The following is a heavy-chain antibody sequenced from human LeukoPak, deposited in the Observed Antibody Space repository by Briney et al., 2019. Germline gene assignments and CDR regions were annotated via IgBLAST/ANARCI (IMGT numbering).Heavy chain of an antibody. J-gene: IGHJ5*02. V-gene: IGHV1-2*04. CDR1: GYTFTGYY. Sequence: ASVKVSCKASGYTFTGYYMHWVRQAPGQGLEWMGWINPNSGGTNYAQKSQGWVTMTRDTSISTAYMELSRLRSDDTAVYYCARARGYCSSTSCYGFDPWGQGTLVTVSS. CDR3: ARARGYCSSTSCYGFDP. D-gene: IGHD2-2*01. CDR2: INPNSGGT.